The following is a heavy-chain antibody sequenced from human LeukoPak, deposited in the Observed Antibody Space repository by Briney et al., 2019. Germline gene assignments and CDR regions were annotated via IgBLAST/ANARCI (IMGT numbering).Heavy chain of an antibody. D-gene: IGHD3-9*01. J-gene: IGHJ4*02. V-gene: IGHV3-48*01. CDR3: ARAVEYNILTGYGNLY. Sequence: PGGSLRLSCAASGFTFSSYSMNWVRQAPGKGLEWVSYISSGSSSIYYADSVKGRFTISRDNAKNSLYLQMNSLTAEDTAVYYCARAVEYNILTGYGNLYWGQGTLVTVSS. CDR1: GFTFSSYS. CDR2: ISSGSSSI.